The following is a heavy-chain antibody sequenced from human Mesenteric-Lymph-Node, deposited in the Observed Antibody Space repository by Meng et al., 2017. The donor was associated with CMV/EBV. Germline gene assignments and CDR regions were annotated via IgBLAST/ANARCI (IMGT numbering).Heavy chain of an antibody. CDR2: ISFDGSNK. V-gene: IGHV3-30*19. CDR3: VRVGGQQLANNWFDP. CDR1: GFPFSSFG. Sequence: SGFPFSSFGMHWIRQAPGKGLEWVSVISFDGSNKYYANSVKGRFTISRDNSKNTLYLQMNSLRPEDTAVYYCVRVGGQQLANNWFDPWGQGILVTVSS. D-gene: IGHD6-13*01. J-gene: IGHJ5*02.